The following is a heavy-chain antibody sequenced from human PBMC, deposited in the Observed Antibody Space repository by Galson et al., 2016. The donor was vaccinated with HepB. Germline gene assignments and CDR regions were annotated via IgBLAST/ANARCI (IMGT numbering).Heavy chain of an antibody. D-gene: IGHD6-19*01. CDR2: LSEYGEI. CDR3: AKKGLAAVPGNNWFDS. Sequence: SLRLSCAASGFTFTNAWMNWVRQAPGKGLEWVSVLSEYGEIHYADSVEGRFTISRDDSKNTLYLQMNSLRAEDTAVYYCAKKGLAAVPGNNWFDSMGQGTLVSVSS. J-gene: IGHJ5*01. CDR1: GFTFTNAW. V-gene: IGHV3-53*01.